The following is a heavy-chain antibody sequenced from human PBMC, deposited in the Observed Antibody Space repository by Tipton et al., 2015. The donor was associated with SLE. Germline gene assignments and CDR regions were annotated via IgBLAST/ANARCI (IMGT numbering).Heavy chain of an antibody. V-gene: IGHV4-39*02. CDR2: MFYTGRS. J-gene: IGHJ4*02. CDR3: AEGGAKGVLDY. Sequence: TLSLTCTVSGGSTGGSSSSWGWVRQPPGKGLGWIGTMFYTGRSDYSPSPERRVTFSIDTSKTHFSLRLISVTAADTAVYYCAEGGAKGVLDYWGQGTLVTVSS. CDR1: GGSTGGSSSS. D-gene: IGHD2-8*01.